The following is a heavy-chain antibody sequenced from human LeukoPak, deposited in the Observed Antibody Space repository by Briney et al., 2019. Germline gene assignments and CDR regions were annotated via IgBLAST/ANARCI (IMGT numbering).Heavy chain of an antibody. CDR1: GGSISSSSYY. V-gene: IGHV4-39*07. CDR3: ARHQLGFVVTKGGFDY. D-gene: IGHD4-23*01. Sequence: SETLSLTCTVSGGSISSSSYYWGWIRQPPGKGLEWIGSIYYSGSTYYNPSLKSRVTISVDTSKNQFSLKLSSVTAADTAVYYCARHQLGFVVTKGGFDYWGQGTLVTVSS. J-gene: IGHJ4*02. CDR2: IYYSGST.